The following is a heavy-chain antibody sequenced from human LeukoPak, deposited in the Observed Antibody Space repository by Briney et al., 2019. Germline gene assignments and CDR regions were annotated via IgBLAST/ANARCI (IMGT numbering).Heavy chain of an antibody. D-gene: IGHD6-13*01. J-gene: IGHJ6*03. CDR2: INPNSGGT. Sequence: ASVKVSCKASGYTFTGYYMHWVRQAPGQGLEWMGWINPNSGGTNYAQKFQGRVTMTRDTSISTAYMELSRLRSDDTAVYYCASGFRQQLEYYYYYMDVWGKGTTVTISS. V-gene: IGHV1-2*02. CDR1: GYTFTGYY. CDR3: ASGFRQQLEYYYYYMDV.